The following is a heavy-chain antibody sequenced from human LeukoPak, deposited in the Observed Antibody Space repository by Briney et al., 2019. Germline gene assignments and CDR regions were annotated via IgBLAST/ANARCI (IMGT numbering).Heavy chain of an antibody. J-gene: IGHJ6*02. CDR3: ARDLRFLEWFSCGMDV. CDR1: GYAFTSYA. Sequence: AALKVSCRASGYAFTSYAMNWVRHAPGQGLEWMGWINTNTGNPTYAQGFTGRFVFSLDTSVSTAYLQISSLKAEDTAVYYCARDLRFLEWFSCGMDVWGQGTTVTVSS. CDR2: INTNTGNP. D-gene: IGHD3-3*01. V-gene: IGHV7-4-1*02.